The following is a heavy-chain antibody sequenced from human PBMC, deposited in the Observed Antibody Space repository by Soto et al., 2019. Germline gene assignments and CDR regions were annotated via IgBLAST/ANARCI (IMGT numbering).Heavy chain of an antibody. J-gene: IGHJ3*02. CDR2: INTDGSST. CDR3: ARDRVAGDDAFDI. Sequence: EVQLVESGGGLVQPGGSLRLACAASGFTFSLYWMHWVRQAPGQGLVWVSRINTDGSSTDYADSVKGRFTISRDNAKNTLYLQMNSLRAEDTAVYYCARDRVAGDDAFDIWGQGTMVTVSS. V-gene: IGHV3-74*01. D-gene: IGHD6-19*01. CDR1: GFTFSLYW.